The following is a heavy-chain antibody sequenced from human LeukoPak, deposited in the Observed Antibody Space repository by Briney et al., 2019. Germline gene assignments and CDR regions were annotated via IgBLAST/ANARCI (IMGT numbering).Heavy chain of an antibody. J-gene: IGHJ4*02. CDR2: INHSGST. D-gene: IGHD6-13*01. CDR3: ARGRINSSGAAAGKEEDY. CDR1: GGSFSGYY. Sequence: SETLSLTCAVYGGSFSGYYWSWLRQPPGKGLEWIGEINHSGSTNYNPSLKSRVTISVDTSKNQFSLKLSSVTAADTAVYYCARGRINSSGAAAGKEEDYWGQGTLVTVSS. V-gene: IGHV4-34*01.